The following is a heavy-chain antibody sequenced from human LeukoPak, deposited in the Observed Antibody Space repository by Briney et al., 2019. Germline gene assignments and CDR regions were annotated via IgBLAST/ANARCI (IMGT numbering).Heavy chain of an antibody. J-gene: IGHJ4*02. CDR3: ARALDSSGYYGEYFDY. V-gene: IGHV1-69*13. Sequence: ASVKVSCEASGGTFSSYAISWVRQAPGQGLEWMGGIIPIFGTANYAQKFQGRVTITADGSTSTAYMELSSLRSEDTAVYYCARALDSSGYYGEYFDYWGQGTLVTVSS. CDR2: IIPIFGTA. D-gene: IGHD3-22*01. CDR1: GGTFSSYA.